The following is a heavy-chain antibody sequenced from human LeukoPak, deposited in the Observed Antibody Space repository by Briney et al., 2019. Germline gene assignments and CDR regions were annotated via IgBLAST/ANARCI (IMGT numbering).Heavy chain of an antibody. CDR1: GGSISSYY. CDR2: IHYSGST. CDR3: ARGRNDFDY. Sequence: SETLSLTCTVSGGSISSYYWTWIRQPPGKGLEWTGHIHYSGSTNYNPSLKSRVTMSLDTSKNQFSLTLTSVTAADTAMYYCARGRNDFDYWGQGTLVTVSS. J-gene: IGHJ4*02. V-gene: IGHV4-59*01. D-gene: IGHD1-1*01.